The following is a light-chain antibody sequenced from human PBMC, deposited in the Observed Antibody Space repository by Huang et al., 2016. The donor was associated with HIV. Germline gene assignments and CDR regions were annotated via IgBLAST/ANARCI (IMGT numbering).Light chain of an antibody. Sequence: DIQMTQSPSFLSASVGDSVTITCRTTQDIGTYLNWYQQRPGKAPNLLIHGSSTVHRGVPSRFSGGGYGTEFTLTINGLQAEDFAIYYCHQSNTFSSFGQGTRLDIK. CDR2: GSS. CDR1: QDIGTY. V-gene: IGKV1-39*01. CDR3: HQSNTFSS. J-gene: IGKJ5*01.